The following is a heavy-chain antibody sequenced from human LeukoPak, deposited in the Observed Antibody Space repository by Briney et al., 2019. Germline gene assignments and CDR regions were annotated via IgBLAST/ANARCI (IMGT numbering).Heavy chain of an antibody. V-gene: IGHV1-46*01. CDR3: AGTLDSIFQRIDP. Sequence: ASVKVSCKASGYTFTSYYMHWVRQAPGQGLEWMGIIDPSGDSTSYAQKFQGRVTMTRDTSTSTVYMELSSLRSEDTAVYYCAGTLDSIFQRIDPWGQGTLVTVSS. J-gene: IGHJ5*02. CDR2: IDPSGDST. D-gene: IGHD3-3*01. CDR1: GYTFTSYY.